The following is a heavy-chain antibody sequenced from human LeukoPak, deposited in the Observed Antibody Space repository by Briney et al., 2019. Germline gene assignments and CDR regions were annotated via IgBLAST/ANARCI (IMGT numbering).Heavy chain of an antibody. Sequence: SRTLSLTCTVSGGSITSGSYYWSWIRQPAGKGLEWIGRIYTSGSTNYNPSLKSRVTISVDTSRNQFSLKLSSVTAADTAVYYCASMVRGAPWAFDIWGQGTMVTVSS. CDR2: IYTSGST. V-gene: IGHV4-61*02. D-gene: IGHD3-10*01. CDR1: GGSITSGSYY. J-gene: IGHJ3*02. CDR3: ASMVRGAPWAFDI.